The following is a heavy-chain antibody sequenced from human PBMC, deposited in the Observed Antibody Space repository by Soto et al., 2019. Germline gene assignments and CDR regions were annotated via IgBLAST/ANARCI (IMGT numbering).Heavy chain of an antibody. CDR1: GGSFSGYY. V-gene: IGHV4-34*01. D-gene: IGHD3-3*01. J-gene: IGHJ4*02. Sequence: SETLSLTCAVYGGSFSGYYWSWIRQPPGKGLEWIGEINHSGSTNYNPSLKSRVTISVDTSKNQFSLKLSSVTAADTAVYYCARERVHYDFWSGYLDTPTHGEDYWGQGTLVTVSS. CDR2: INHSGST. CDR3: ARERVHYDFWSGYLDTPTHGEDY.